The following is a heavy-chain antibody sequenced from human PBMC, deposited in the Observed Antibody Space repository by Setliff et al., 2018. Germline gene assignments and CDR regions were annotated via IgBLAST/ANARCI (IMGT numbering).Heavy chain of an antibody. CDR3: ARGRNVAARLFDS. CDR1: GGTFSDYY. V-gene: IGHV4-34*01. D-gene: IGHD6-6*01. CDR2: INHSGST. J-gene: IGHJ4*02. Sequence: SETLSLTCAAPGGTFSDYYWTWIRQPPGKGLEWIGEINHSGSTNYNPSLKSRVTISVDTSKNQFSLKVSSVTAADTAVYFCARGRNVAARLFDSWGQGTLVTVSS.